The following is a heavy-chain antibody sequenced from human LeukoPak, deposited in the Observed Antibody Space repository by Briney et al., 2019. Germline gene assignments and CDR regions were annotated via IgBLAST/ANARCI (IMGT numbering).Heavy chain of an antibody. CDR2: ISAYNGNT. D-gene: IGHD2-8*01. J-gene: IGHJ5*02. V-gene: IGHV1-18*01. Sequence: ASVKVSCKASGYTFTSYGISWVRQAPGQGLEWMGWISAYNGNTNYAQKLQGRVTMTTDTSTSTAYMELRSLRSDDTAVYYCARDKRGTVIGVFGVTSRARGQDWFDPWGQGTLVTVSS. CDR1: GYTFTSYG. CDR3: ARDKRGTVIGVFGVTSRARGQDWFDP.